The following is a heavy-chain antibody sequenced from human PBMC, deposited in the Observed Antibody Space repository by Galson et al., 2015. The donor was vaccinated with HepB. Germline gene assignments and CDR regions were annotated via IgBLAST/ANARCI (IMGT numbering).Heavy chain of an antibody. Sequence: TLSLTCTVSGGSISNYFWSWIRQPAGEGLECIGRTHSSGTSDYKSSLKSRVAMSVDTSRNQVSLKLSSMTAADTAVYYCARQSPDLYYFDYWGQGALVTVSS. CDR1: GGSISNYF. CDR3: ARQSPDLYYFDY. V-gene: IGHV4-4*07. CDR2: THSSGTS. J-gene: IGHJ4*02.